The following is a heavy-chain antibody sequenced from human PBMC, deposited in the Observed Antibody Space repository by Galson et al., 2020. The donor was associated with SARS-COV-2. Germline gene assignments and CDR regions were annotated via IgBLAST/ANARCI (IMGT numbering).Heavy chain of an antibody. J-gene: IGHJ4*02. Sequence: GGSLRLSCTASGFTFRGYWMTWVSQTPGRGLEWVAYINRDGTQEDYVDSARGRFTISRDNVKSSVYLQMNSLRAEDTAVYYCARILPSGYYDHWGQGTLVTVSS. V-gene: IGHV3-7*01. CDR2: INRDGTQE. CDR1: GFTFRGYW. CDR3: ARILPSGYYDH. D-gene: IGHD1-1*01.